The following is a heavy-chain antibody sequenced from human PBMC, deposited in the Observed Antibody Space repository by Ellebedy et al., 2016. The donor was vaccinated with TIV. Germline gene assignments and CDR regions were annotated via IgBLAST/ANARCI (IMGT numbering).Heavy chain of an antibody. J-gene: IGHJ3*02. CDR3: ATDLRYCSNGVCFKRYDAFDI. V-gene: IGHV1-24*01. Sequence: ASVKVSCKVSGYTLTELSMHWVRQAPGKGLEWMGSFDPEDGETIYAKKFQGRVTMTEDTSTDTAYMELSSLRSEDTAVFYCATDLRYCSNGVCFKRYDAFDIWGQGTMVTVSS. CDR2: FDPEDGET. D-gene: IGHD2-8*01. CDR1: GYTLTELS.